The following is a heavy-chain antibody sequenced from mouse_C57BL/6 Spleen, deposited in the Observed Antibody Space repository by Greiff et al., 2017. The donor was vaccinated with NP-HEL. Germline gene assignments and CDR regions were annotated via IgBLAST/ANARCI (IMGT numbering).Heavy chain of an antibody. V-gene: IGHV14-1*01. J-gene: IGHJ4*01. CDR2: IDPEDGDT. D-gene: IGHD2-4*01. Sequence: VQLKESGAELVRPGASVKLSCTASGFNIKDYYMHWVKQRPEQGLEWIGRIDPEDGDTEYAPKFQGKATMTADTSSNTAYLQLSSLTSEDTAVYYCTPLYYDYDGAMDYWGQGTSVTVSS. CDR3: TPLYYDYDGAMDY. CDR1: GFNIKDYY.